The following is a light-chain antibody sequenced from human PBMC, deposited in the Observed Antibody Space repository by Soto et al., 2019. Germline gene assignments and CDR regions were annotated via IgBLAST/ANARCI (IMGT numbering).Light chain of an antibody. V-gene: IGLV1-51*01. CDR1: RSNIGNNF. CDR3: GTWDSSLNGYV. Sequence: QSVLTQPPSVSAAPGQEVTISCSGSRSNIGNNFVSWYQQFPGTAPKLLIYDNYKRTSGITDRISGSKSGTSATLGITGLQAGDAADYSCGTWDSSLNGYVFGPGTKLTVL. J-gene: IGLJ1*01. CDR2: DNY.